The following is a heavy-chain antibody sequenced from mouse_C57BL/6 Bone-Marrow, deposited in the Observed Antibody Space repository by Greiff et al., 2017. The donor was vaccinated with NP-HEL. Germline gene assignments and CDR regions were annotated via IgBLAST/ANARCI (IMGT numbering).Heavy chain of an antibody. CDR2: IYPRSGNT. D-gene: IGHD2-4*01. J-gene: IGHJ1*03. V-gene: IGHV1-81*01. Sequence: QVQLQQSGAELARPGASVKLSCKASGYTFTSYGISWVKQRTGQGLEWIGEIYPRSGNTYYNEKFKGKATLTADKSSSTAYMELRSLTSEDSAVYFCESPMIKGYFDVWGTGTTVTVSS. CDR1: GYTFTSYG. CDR3: ESPMIKGYFDV.